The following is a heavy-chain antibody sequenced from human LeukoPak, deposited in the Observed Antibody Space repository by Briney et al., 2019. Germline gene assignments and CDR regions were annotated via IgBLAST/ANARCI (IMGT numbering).Heavy chain of an antibody. V-gene: IGHV4-59*08. D-gene: IGHD4-17*01. CDR2: IYYSGST. Sequence: PSETLSLTCTVSGGSISSYYWSWIRQPPGKGLEWIGYIYYSGSTNYNPSLKSRVTISVDTSKNQFSLKLSSVTAADTAVYYCASKDYGDYGWFDPWGQGTLVTVSS. J-gene: IGHJ5*02. CDR1: GGSISSYY. CDR3: ASKDYGDYGWFDP.